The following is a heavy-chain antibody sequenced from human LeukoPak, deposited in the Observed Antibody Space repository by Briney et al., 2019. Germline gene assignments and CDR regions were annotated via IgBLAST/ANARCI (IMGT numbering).Heavy chain of an antibody. CDR3: ARLAAAVNFDY. J-gene: IGHJ4*02. Sequence: PSETLSLTCTVSGGSISGSSYYWGWIRQPPGKGLEWIGSIYYSGSTYYNPSLKSRVTISVDTSKNQFSLKLSSVTAADTAVYYCARLAAAVNFDYWGQGTLVTVSS. V-gene: IGHV4-39*01. CDR2: IYYSGST. D-gene: IGHD6-13*01. CDR1: GGSISGSSYY.